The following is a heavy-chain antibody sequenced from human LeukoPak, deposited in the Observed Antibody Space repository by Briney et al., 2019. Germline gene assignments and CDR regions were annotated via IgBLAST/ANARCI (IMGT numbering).Heavy chain of an antibody. CDR2: IYYSGST. D-gene: IGHD3-22*01. J-gene: IGHJ4*02. CDR3: VLDSSGYYEGPYYFDY. V-gene: IGHV4-31*03. CDR1: GGSISSGGYY. Sequence: SQTLSLTCTVSGGSISSGGYYWSWIRQHPGKGLEWIVYIYYSGSTYYNPSLKSRVTISVDTSKNQFSLKLSSVTAADTAVYYCVLDSSGYYEGPYYFDYWGQGTLVTVSS.